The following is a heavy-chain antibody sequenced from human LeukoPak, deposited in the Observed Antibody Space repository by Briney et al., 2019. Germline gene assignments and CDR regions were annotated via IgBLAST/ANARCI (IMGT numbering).Heavy chain of an antibody. CDR3: ARGSLSSGSWYGLYWYFDL. CDR1: GYTFTGHY. V-gene: IGHV1-2*02. J-gene: IGHJ2*01. Sequence: ASVKVSCKASGYTFTGHYMHWVRQAPGQELEWMGWINPNSGGTNYAQKFQGRVTMTRDTSISTAYMELSRLRSDDTAVYYCARGSLSSGSWYGLYWYFDLWGRGTLVTVSS. CDR2: INPNSGGT. D-gene: IGHD6-13*01.